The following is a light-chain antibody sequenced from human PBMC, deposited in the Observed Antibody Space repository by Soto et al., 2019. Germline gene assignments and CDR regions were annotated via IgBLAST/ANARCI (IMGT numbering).Light chain of an antibody. CDR3: HQYDSSPLT. Sequence: EIVLTQSPGTLSLSPGERATLSCRASQSVSSSYLAWYQQKPGQAPRLLIYGTSSRATGIPDRFSGSGSGTDFTVTITRLESEDSAVYYCHQYDSSPLTFGGGTKVEIK. CDR2: GTS. V-gene: IGKV3-20*01. J-gene: IGKJ4*01. CDR1: QSVSSSY.